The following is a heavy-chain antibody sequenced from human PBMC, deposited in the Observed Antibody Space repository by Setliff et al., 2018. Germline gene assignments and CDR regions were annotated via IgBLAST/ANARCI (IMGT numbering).Heavy chain of an antibody. CDR3: ATDVNQWDPTYMDV. V-gene: IGHV4-34*01. J-gene: IGHJ6*03. D-gene: IGHD1-26*01. CDR2: INHRGTT. CDR1: GGSFSGYY. Sequence: PSETLSLTCAVYGGSFSGYYWNWIRQAPGKGLEWIGEINHRGTTSYTPSLKSRVTISGDTSKNQFSLKLSSVTAADTAVYYCATDVNQWDPTYMDVWGEGTTVTVSS.